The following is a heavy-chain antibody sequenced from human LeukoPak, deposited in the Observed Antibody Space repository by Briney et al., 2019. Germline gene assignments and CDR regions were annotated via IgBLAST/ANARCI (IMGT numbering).Heavy chain of an antibody. CDR3: AREGYDFWSGYFYYYYYGMDV. D-gene: IGHD3-3*01. CDR1: GYTFTSYG. CDR2: IGAYNGNT. V-gene: IGHV1-18*01. J-gene: IGHJ6*02. Sequence: ASVKVSCKASGYTFTSYGISWVRRAPGQGLEWMGWIGAYNGNTNYAQMLQGRVTMTTDTSTSTAYMELRSLRSDDTAVYYCAREGYDFWSGYFYYYYYGMDVWGQGTTVTVSS.